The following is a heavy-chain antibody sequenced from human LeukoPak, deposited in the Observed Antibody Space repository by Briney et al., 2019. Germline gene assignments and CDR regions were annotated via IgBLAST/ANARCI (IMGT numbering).Heavy chain of an antibody. J-gene: IGHJ4*02. CDR3: ARDVFADSSGGSFDY. Sequence: GGSQRLSCAASGFTFDTHGMHWVRQAPGKGLEWVAVIWYDGSNTYYADSVKGRFTISRDNSRNTLFLQMNSLRAEDTALYYCARDVFADSSGGSFDYWGQGTPVTVSS. D-gene: IGHD3-16*01. CDR2: IWYDGSNT. CDR1: GFTFDTHG. V-gene: IGHV3-33*01.